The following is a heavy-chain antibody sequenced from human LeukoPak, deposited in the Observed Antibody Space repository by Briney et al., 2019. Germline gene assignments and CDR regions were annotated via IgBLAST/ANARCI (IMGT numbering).Heavy chain of an antibody. CDR1: GGSITSSY. CDR2: IYYTGSA. CDR3: AREGVAGTPWWYFDL. V-gene: IGHV4-59*01. D-gene: IGHD6-19*01. Sequence: KASETLSLTCTVSGGSITSSYWSWIRQPPGKGLEWIGYIYYTGSANYNPSLKSRVTISVDPSKNQFSLKLSSVTDADTAVYYCAREGVAGTPWWYFDLWGRGTLVTASS. J-gene: IGHJ2*01.